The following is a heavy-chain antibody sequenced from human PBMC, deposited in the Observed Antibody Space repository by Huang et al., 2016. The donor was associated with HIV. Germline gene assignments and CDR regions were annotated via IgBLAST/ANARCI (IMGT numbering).Heavy chain of an antibody. CDR3: AREVMITFGGPFDP. V-gene: IGHV4-34*01. CDR2: INHSGST. J-gene: IGHJ5*02. CDR1: GGSFSGYY. D-gene: IGHD3-16*01. Sequence: QVQLQQWGAGLLKPSETLSLTCAVYGGSFSGYYWNWIRQSPTKGLEWIGQINHSGSTNYSPSLKSRVTRSVDTTMNQFALKLTSVTAAETAVYYCAREVMITFGGPFDPWGHGNLVTVSS.